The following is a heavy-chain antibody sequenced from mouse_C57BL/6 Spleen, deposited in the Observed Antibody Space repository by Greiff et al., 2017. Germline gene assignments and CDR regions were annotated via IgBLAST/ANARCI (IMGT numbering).Heavy chain of an antibody. CDR1: GFNIKDDY. D-gene: IGHD2-3*01. J-gene: IGHJ3*01. Sequence: VQLQQSGAELVRPGASVKLSCTASGFNIKDDYMHWVKQRPEQGLEWIGWIDPENGDTESASKFQGKATITADTSSNTAYLQLSSLTSEDTAVYYCTTRKVYDGYSWFAYWGQGTLVTVSA. V-gene: IGHV14-4*01. CDR3: TTRKVYDGYSWFAY. CDR2: IDPENGDT.